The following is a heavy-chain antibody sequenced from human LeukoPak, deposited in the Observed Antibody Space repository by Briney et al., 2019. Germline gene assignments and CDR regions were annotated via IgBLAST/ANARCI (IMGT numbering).Heavy chain of an antibody. D-gene: IGHD2-15*01. Sequence: GGSLRHSCAPSGFTFISYTMNGGRPPPGKGGEWVSSFRITGTYIYYADSVKGRFTVSRDNAKNSLYLQMTSLRADDTAVYYCARESPRGFCSGGSCYFGAFDIWGQGTMVTVSS. CDR2: FRITGTYI. CDR1: GFTFISYT. J-gene: IGHJ3*02. CDR3: ARESPRGFCSGGSCYFGAFDI. V-gene: IGHV3-21*01.